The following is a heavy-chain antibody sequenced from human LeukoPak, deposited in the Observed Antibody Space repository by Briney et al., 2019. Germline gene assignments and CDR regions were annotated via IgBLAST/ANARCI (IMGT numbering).Heavy chain of an antibody. J-gene: IGHJ6*03. CDR2: IYYSGST. V-gene: IGHV4-59*08. D-gene: IGHD2-2*01. CDR3: ATCYAPLGYYYMDV. CDR1: GGSISSYY. Sequence: SEALSLTCTVSGGSISSYYWSWIRQPPGKGLEWIGYIYYSGSTNYNPSLKSRVTISVDTSKNQFSLKLSSVTAADTAVYYCATCYAPLGYYYMDVWGKGTTVIVSS.